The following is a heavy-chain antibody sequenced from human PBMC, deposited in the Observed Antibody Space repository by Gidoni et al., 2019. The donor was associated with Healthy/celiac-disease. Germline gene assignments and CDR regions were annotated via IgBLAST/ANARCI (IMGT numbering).Heavy chain of an antibody. CDR1: GYTFPGYY. CDR2: INPNSGGT. J-gene: IGHJ5*02. CDR3: ARDPIYYDSSGYTASYNWFDP. D-gene: IGHD3-22*01. Sequence: QVQLVQSGAEVKKPGASVKVSCQASGYTFPGYYMHWVRQAPGQGLEWMGWINPNSGGTNYAQKFQGRVTMTRDTSISTAYMELSRLRSDDTAVYYCARDPIYYDSSGYTASYNWFDPWGQGTLVTVSS. V-gene: IGHV1-2*02.